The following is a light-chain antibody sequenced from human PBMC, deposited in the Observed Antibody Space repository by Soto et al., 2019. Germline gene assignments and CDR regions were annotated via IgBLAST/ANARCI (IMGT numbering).Light chain of an antibody. Sequence: EIVLTQSPATLSLSPGERATLSCRASQSVGNFLAWYQHKFGQAPRLLIHDSSNRATGIPARFSGSGSGTDFTLAISSLEPEDFAVYYCQQRSDWPITFGQGTRLEIK. CDR3: QQRSDWPIT. J-gene: IGKJ5*01. CDR2: DSS. CDR1: QSVGNF. V-gene: IGKV3-11*01.